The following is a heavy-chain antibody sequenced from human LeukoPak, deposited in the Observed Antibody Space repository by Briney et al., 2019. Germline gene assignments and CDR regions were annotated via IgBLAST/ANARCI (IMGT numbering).Heavy chain of an antibody. Sequence: GGSLRLSCAASGFTFSSDSMNWVRQAPGKGLEWVSSISSSSSYIYYADSVKGRFTISRDNAKKSLDLQMNSLRAEDTAVYYCARDAGITGTTDLDYWGQGILVTVSS. D-gene: IGHD1-7*01. CDR2: ISSSSSYI. J-gene: IGHJ4*02. V-gene: IGHV3-21*01. CDR1: GFTFSSDS. CDR3: ARDAGITGTTDLDY.